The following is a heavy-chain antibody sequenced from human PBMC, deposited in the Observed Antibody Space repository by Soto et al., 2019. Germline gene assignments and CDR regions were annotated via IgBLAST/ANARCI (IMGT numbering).Heavy chain of an antibody. Sequence: VASVKVSCKASGYTFTGYAIHWVRQAPGQRHEWMGWINGGNGDTKYSQKFQGRVTITRDTSASTAYMELTSLGSEDTAVYHCARGYCSSTSCQYYFDFWGQGXLVT. J-gene: IGHJ4*02. CDR1: GYTFTGYA. CDR3: ARGYCSSTSCQYYFDF. V-gene: IGHV1-3*01. CDR2: INGGNGDT. D-gene: IGHD2-2*01.